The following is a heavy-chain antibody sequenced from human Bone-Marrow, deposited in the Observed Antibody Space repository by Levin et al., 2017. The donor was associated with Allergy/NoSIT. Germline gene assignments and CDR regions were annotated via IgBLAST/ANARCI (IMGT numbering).Heavy chain of an antibody. J-gene: IGHJ3*01. Sequence: GESLKISCEASGFNFGDFAMAWVRQAPGKGLEWVAVITGTGGNTYYGDSVKGRFTVSRHNSKNTLYLELSSLRAEDTAIYYCAKKQGGTTGFSFDVWGQGTMVTVSS. V-gene: IGHV3-23*01. D-gene: IGHD1-14*01. CDR2: ITGTGGNT. CDR1: GFNFGDFA. CDR3: AKKQGGTTGFSFDV.